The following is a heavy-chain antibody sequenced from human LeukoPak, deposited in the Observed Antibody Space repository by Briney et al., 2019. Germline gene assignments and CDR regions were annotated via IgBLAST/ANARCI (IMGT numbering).Heavy chain of an antibody. J-gene: IGHJ5*02. V-gene: IGHV3-53*01. D-gene: IGHD6-13*01. CDR2: IYSGGST. CDR1: GFTVSSNY. Sequence: GGSLRLSCAASGFTVSSNYMSWVRQAPGKGLEWVSVIYSGGSTYYADSGKGRFTISRGNSKNTLYLQMNSLRAEDTAVYYCARVVVAAAGTFDPWGQGTLVTVSS. CDR3: ARVVVAAAGTFDP.